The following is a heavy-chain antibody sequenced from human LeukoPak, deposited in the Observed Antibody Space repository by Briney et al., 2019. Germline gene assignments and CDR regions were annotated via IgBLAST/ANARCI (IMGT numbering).Heavy chain of an antibody. CDR2: IPYDGTNK. CDR3: AKGTVAGTGYFDY. Sequence: GRSLRLSCAASGFTFSSYAMHWVRQVPGKGLEWVALIPYDGTNKYYADSVKGRFTISRDNSKNTLFLQMNSLRAEDTAVYYCAKGTVAGTGYFDYWGQGTLVTVSS. V-gene: IGHV3-30*04. J-gene: IGHJ4*02. CDR1: GFTFSSYA. D-gene: IGHD6-19*01.